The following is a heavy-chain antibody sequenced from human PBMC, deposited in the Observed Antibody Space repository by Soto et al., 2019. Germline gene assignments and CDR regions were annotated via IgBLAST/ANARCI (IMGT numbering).Heavy chain of an antibody. CDR2: MNPNSGNT. V-gene: IGHV1-8*01. CDR3: ARGYYNILTGYYDWYFDL. Sequence: ASVKVSCKASGYTFTSYDINWVRQATGQGLEWMGWMNPNSGNTGYAQKFQGRVTMTRNTSISTAYMELSSLRSEDTAVYYCARGYYNILTGYYDWYFDLWGRGTLVTVSS. CDR1: GYTFTSYD. J-gene: IGHJ2*01. D-gene: IGHD3-9*01.